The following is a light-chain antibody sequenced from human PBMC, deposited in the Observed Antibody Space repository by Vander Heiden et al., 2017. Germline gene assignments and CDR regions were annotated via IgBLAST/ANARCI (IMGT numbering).Light chain of an antibody. V-gene: IGLV2-11*01. CDR2: DVS. CDR1: SSDVGGYNY. CDR3: CSDALSSWV. Sequence: HSVTISCTGTSSDVGGYNYGSWYQQHPGKAPRLMIYDVSKRPSGVPDRFSGSKSGNAASLTIAGLLAEDEADYFCCSDALSSWVFGGGTKLTVL. J-gene: IGLJ3*02.